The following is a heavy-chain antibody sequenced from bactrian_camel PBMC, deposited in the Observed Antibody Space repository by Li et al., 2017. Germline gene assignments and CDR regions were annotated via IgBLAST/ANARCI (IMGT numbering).Heavy chain of an antibody. CDR2: IDPYGIS. J-gene: IGHJ4*01. D-gene: IGHD2*01. CDR1: GYDFSMHC. V-gene: IGHV3S53*01. Sequence: HVQLVESGGGSVQAGGSLRLSCVGSGYDFSMHCMGWFRQAPGKEREGVATIDPYGISRYADSVKGRFTISRDDNKKIVYLQLTNLKTEDTGMYFCVKGINAAIPNLDTLSRGQGTQVTVS.